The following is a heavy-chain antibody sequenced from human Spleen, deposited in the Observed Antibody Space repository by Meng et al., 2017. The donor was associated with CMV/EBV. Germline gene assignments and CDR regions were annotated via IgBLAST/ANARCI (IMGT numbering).Heavy chain of an antibody. CDR2: IYSDGSST. J-gene: IGHJ4*02. Sequence: SGFTFSSYVMSWVRQAPGKGLEWVSLIYSDGSSTYYADSVKGRFTISRDYSKNTLYLQMNSLRAEDTAVYYCAKGHYSGSWWTYFDYWGQGTLVTVSS. CDR3: AKGHYSGSWWTYFDY. D-gene: IGHD6-13*01. V-gene: IGHV3-23*03. CDR1: GFTFSSYV.